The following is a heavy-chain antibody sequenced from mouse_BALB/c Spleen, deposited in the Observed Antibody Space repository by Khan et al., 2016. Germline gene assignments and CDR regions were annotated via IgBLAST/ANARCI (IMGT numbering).Heavy chain of an antibody. CDR3: ATSSSGYCYYFDY. CDR1: GYSITSHYT. CDR2: INYSGST. D-gene: IGHD3-1*01. J-gene: IGHJ2*01. V-gene: IGHV3-1*02. Sequence: EVKLEESGPDLVKPSQSLSLTCTVTGYSITSHYTWHWIRHFPGNKLEWMGYINYSGSTNYNTSLKSRFSITRDTSKNPFFLQLSSVTADDTATYYCATSSSGYCYYFDYWGQGTTLTVSA.